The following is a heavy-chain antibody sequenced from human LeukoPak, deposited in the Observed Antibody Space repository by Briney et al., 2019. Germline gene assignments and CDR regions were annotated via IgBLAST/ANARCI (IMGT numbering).Heavy chain of an antibody. CDR3: AREDYDILTGYYKVGFDY. J-gene: IGHJ4*02. V-gene: IGHV4-4*07. CDR2: IYTSGST. Sequence: KPSETLSLTCTVSGGSISSYYWSWIRQPAGKGLEWIGRIYTSGSTNYNPSLKDRVTMSVDTSKNQFSLKLSSVTAADTAVYYCAREDYDILTGYYKVGFDYWGQGTLVTVSS. CDR1: GGSISSYY. D-gene: IGHD3-9*01.